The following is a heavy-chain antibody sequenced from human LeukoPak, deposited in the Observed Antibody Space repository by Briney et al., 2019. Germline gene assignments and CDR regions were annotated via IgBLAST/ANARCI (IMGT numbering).Heavy chain of an antibody. J-gene: IGHJ4*02. D-gene: IGHD2-15*01. Sequence: GRSLRLSCAASGFTFSSYGMHWVRQAPGKGLEWVAVISYDGSNKYYADSVKGRFTISRDNSKNTLYLQMNSLRAEDTAVYYCAREEKYCSGGSCYPGYFDYWGQGTPVTVSS. V-gene: IGHV3-30*03. CDR3: AREEKYCSGGSCYPGYFDY. CDR2: ISYDGSNK. CDR1: GFTFSSYG.